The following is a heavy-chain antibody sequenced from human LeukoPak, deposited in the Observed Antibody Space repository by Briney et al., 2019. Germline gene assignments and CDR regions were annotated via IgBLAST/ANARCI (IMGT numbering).Heavy chain of an antibody. D-gene: IGHD3-10*01. J-gene: IGHJ5*02. CDR3: ARGYYGSGSYRAELTNWFDP. CDR2: IYYTGPT. CDR1: GASISGSRYY. V-gene: IGHV4-39*07. Sequence: SETLSLTCTVSGASISGSRYYWGWIRQPPGKGLEWIGNIYYTGPTYYNASLESRVTISVDTSKNQFSLKLSSVTAADTAVYYCARGYYGSGSYRAELTNWFDPWGQGTLVTVSS.